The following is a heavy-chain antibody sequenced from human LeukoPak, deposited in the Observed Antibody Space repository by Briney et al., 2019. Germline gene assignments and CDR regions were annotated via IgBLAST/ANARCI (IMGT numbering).Heavy chain of an antibody. V-gene: IGHV3-53*01. J-gene: IGHJ4*02. CDR3: ARDSSSHYYFDY. Sequence: GGSLRLSCVASGFTLTSNHMNWVRQAPGKGLEWVSIIYSGGTTYYADSVKGRFTISRDNSQNTLYLQMNSLRAEDTAVYYCARDSSSHYYFDYWGQGTLVTVS. CDR1: GFTLTSNH. D-gene: IGHD2-2*01. CDR2: IYSGGTT.